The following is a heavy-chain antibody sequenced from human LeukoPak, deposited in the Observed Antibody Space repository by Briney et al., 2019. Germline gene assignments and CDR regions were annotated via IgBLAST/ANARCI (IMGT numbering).Heavy chain of an antibody. CDR3: ARARATIFGVVTSFYGMDV. V-gene: IGHV1-18*01. CDR1: GYTFTSYG. J-gene: IGHJ6*02. Sequence: ASVKVSCKASGYTFTSYGINWVRQAPGQGLEWMGWISAYNGNTNYAQSVQGRVTMTTDTSTGTAYMELRSLRSDDTAVYYCARARATIFGVVTSFYGMDVWGQGTTVTVSS. CDR2: ISAYNGNT. D-gene: IGHD3-3*01.